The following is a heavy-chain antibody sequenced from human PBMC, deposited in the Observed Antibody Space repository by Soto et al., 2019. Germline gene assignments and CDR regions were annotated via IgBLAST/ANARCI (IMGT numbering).Heavy chain of an antibody. J-gene: IGHJ4*02. CDR2: IYYSGST. D-gene: IGHD3-10*01. CDR1: GGSISSGGYF. Sequence: QVQLQESGPGLVKPSQTLSLTCTVSGGSISSGGYFWSWIRQHPGKGLEWIGYIYYSGSTYYNPSLNSRVTISVDTSKNQFSLKLSSVTAADTAVYSCAREFSMVRGVISWGQGTLVTVSS. V-gene: IGHV4-31*03. CDR3: AREFSMVRGVIS.